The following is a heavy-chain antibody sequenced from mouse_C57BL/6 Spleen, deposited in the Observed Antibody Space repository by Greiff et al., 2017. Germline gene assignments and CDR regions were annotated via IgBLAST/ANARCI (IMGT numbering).Heavy chain of an antibody. J-gene: IGHJ2*01. V-gene: IGHV1-39*01. D-gene: IGHD1-1*01. Sequence: LQESGPELVKPGASVKISCKASGYSFTDYNMNWVKQSNGKSLEWIGVLNPNYGTTSYNQKFKGKATLTVDQSSSTAYMQLNSLTSEDSAVYYCARGDYYYGSRYYFDYWGQGTTLTVSS. CDR3: ARGDYYYGSRYYFDY. CDR2: LNPNYGTT. CDR1: GYSFTDYN.